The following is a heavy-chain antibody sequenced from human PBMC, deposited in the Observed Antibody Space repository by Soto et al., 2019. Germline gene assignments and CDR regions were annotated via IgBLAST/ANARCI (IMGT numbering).Heavy chain of an antibody. CDR2: ISYDGSNK. Sequence: WGSLRLSCAASGFTFSSYAMHWVRQAPGKGLEWVAVISYDGSNKYYADSVKGRFTISRDNSKNTLYLQMNSLRAEDTAVYYCARDYYGYGSGSVYYYYYGMDVWGQGTTVTVS. CDR3: ARDYYGYGSGSVYYYYYGMDV. V-gene: IGHV3-30-3*01. J-gene: IGHJ6*02. D-gene: IGHD3-10*01. CDR1: GFTFSSYA.